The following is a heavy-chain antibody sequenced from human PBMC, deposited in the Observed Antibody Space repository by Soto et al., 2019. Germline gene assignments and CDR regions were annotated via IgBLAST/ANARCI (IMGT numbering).Heavy chain of an antibody. D-gene: IGHD3-22*01. J-gene: IGHJ6*02. Sequence: SVKVSCKASGGTFSSYAISWVRQAPGQGLEWMGGIIPIFGTANYAQKFQGRVTITADESTSTAYMELSSLRSEDTAGYYSASFYDSSGYLPDGMRYYGMGVGGQGTRVTVSS. CDR3: ASFYDSSGYLPDGMRYYGMGV. CDR1: GGTFSSYA. V-gene: IGHV1-69*13. CDR2: IIPIFGTA.